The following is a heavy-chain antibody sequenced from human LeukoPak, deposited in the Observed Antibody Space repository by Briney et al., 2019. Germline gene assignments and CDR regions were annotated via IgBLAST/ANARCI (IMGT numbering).Heavy chain of an antibody. CDR3: ARALAAAGTGYYFDY. CDR1: GFTFRTYS. D-gene: IGHD6-13*01. J-gene: IGHJ4*02. Sequence: GGSLRLSCAASGFTFRTYSVNWVRQAPGEGLEWVSSISSSGTHIYYAYSVKGRFTISRDNAMNSLYLQMNSLRAEDTAVYYCARALAAAGTGYYFDYWGQGTLVTVSS. V-gene: IGHV3-21*01. CDR2: ISSSGTHI.